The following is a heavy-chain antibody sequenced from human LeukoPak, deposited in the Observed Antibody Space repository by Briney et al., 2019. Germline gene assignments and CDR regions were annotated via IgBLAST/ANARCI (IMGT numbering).Heavy chain of an antibody. J-gene: IGHJ4*02. CDR2: ISSTTSYI. V-gene: IGHV3-21*01. D-gene: IGHD3-10*01. CDR1: GFTFNTYS. CDR3: ARPLSSGSPQGLPTSPHLDY. Sequence: PGGSLRLSCAASGFTFNTYSMNWVRQAPGKGLEWVSSISSTTSYIFYADSVKGRFTISRDNAKNSLYLQMTSLRAEDTAVYYCARPLSSGSPQGLPTSPHLDYWGQGTLVTVSS.